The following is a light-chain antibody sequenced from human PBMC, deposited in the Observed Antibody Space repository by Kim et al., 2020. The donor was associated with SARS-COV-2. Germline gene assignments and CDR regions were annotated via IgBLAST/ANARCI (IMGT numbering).Light chain of an antibody. CDR2: EVT. J-gene: IGLJ3*02. CDR1: SSDVGTYNR. Sequence: QSALTQPPSVSGSPGQSVTISCTGTSSDVGTYNRVSWYQQPPGTVPRLIIYEVTNRPSGVPDRFSGSKSGNTASLAISGLQSHDEADYYCSSQTSFGTWVFGGGTKLTVL. V-gene: IGLV2-18*02. CDR3: SSQTSFGTWV.